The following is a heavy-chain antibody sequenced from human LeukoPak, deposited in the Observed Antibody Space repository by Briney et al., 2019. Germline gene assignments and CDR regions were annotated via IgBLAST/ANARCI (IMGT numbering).Heavy chain of an antibody. D-gene: IGHD6-13*01. CDR1: GGTFSSYA. CDR3: ARTIRAAGQFDY. J-gene: IGHJ4*02. V-gene: IGHV1-69*05. Sequence: ASVKVSCKASGGTFSSYAISWVRQAPGQGLEWMGGIIPIFGTANYAQKFQGRVTITTDESTSTAYMELSSLRSEDTAVYYCARTIRAAGQFDYWGQGTPVTVSS. CDR2: IIPIFGTA.